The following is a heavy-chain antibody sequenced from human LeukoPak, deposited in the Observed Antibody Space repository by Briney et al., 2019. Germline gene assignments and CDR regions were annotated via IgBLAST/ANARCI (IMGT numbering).Heavy chain of an antibody. CDR1: GFTFSSYS. CDR3: ARTYCSSTSCLVDY. D-gene: IGHD2-2*01. V-gene: IGHV3-64*01. CDR2: ISSSGGST. J-gene: IGHJ4*02. Sequence: GRSLRPSCAASGFTFSSYSMHWVRQALGKGLEYVSAISSSGGSTYYANSVKGRFTISRDNSKNTLYLQMGSLRAEDMAVYYCARTYCSSTSCLVDYWGQGTLVTVSS.